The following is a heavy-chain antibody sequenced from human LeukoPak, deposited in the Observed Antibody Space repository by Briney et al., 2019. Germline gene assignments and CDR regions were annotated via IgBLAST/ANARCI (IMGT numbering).Heavy chain of an antibody. CDR3: ARRTTVTTCFDY. Sequence: SETLSLTCTVSGGSISSYYWSWIRQPPGKGLEWIGYIYYSGSTNYNPSLKSRVTISVDTSKNQFSLKLSSVTAADTAVYYCARRTTVTTCFDYWGQGTLVTVSS. V-gene: IGHV4-59*12. J-gene: IGHJ4*02. CDR1: GGSISSYY. D-gene: IGHD4-17*01. CDR2: IYYSGST.